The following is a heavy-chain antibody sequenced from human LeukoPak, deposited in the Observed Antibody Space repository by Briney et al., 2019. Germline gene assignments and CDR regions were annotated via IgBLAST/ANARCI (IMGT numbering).Heavy chain of an antibody. CDR1: GYTFTGYY. D-gene: IGHD4-23*01. V-gene: IGHV1-46*03. CDR2: INPSGGST. CDR3: ASTTVDPGNAFDI. J-gene: IGHJ3*02. Sequence: GAPVKVSCKASGYTFTGYYMHWVRQAPGQGLEWMGIINPSGGSTSYAQKFQGRVTMTRDTSTSTVYMELSSLRSEDTAVYYCASTTVDPGNAFDIWGQGTMVTVSS.